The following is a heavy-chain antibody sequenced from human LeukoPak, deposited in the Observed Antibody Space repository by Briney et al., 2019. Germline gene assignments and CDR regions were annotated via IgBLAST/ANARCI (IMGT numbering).Heavy chain of an antibody. J-gene: IGHJ4*02. Sequence: TSETLSLTCTVSGGSISSSSYYWGWIRQPPGTGLEWIGSIYYSGSTYYNPSLKSRVTISVDTSKNQFSLKLSSVTAADTAVYYCARVVGMVFSSGWYDYWGQGTLVTVSS. D-gene: IGHD6-19*01. CDR2: IYYSGST. CDR1: GGSISSSSYY. V-gene: IGHV4-39*07. CDR3: ARVVGMVFSSGWYDY.